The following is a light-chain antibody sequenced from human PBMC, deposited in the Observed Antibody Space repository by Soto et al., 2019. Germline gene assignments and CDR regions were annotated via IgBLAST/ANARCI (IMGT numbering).Light chain of an antibody. CDR1: QSLVHGDGNTY. J-gene: IGKJ2*01. Sequence: DIVMTQSPLSSSVTLGQPASISCKSSQSLVHGDGNTYLSWLHQRPGQPPRLLIYKISKRSSGVPDRFSGSGAGADFTLKISRVEAEDVGVYYCTQATHFPGTFGQGTKLEI. CDR2: KIS. V-gene: IGKV2-24*01. CDR3: TQATHFPGT.